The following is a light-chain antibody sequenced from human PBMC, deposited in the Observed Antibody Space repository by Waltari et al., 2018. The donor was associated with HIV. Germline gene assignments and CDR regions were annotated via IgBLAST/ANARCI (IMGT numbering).Light chain of an antibody. CDR3: GTWDNSLSAGV. Sequence: QSVLTQPPSVSAAPGQKVTLSCSGSTSNIGENFFSWYQQIPGTAPRLLIYENHHRPSGTPDRFSGSKSGTSATLGITGLQAGDEAVYFCGTWDNSLSAGVFGGGTRLTVL. V-gene: IGLV1-51*02. J-gene: IGLJ2*01. CDR2: ENH. CDR1: TSNIGENF.